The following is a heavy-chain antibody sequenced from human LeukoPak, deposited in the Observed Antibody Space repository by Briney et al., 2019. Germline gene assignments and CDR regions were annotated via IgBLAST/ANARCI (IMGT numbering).Heavy chain of an antibody. Sequence: GASVKVSCKASGGTFSSYAISWVRQAPGQGLEWMGGIIPIFGTANYAQKFQGRVTITADESTSTAYIELSSPRSEDTAVYYCATAYPTITMIGFDPWGQGTLVTVSS. CDR3: ATAYPTITMIGFDP. J-gene: IGHJ5*02. CDR1: GGTFSSYA. V-gene: IGHV1-69*13. D-gene: IGHD3-22*01. CDR2: IIPIFGTA.